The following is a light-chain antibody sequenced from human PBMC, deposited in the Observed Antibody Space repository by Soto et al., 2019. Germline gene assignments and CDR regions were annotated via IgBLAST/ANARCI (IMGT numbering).Light chain of an antibody. Sequence: QSALTQPPSASGSPGQSVTISCTGSSSDVGGYNYVSWYQQHPGKAPKLVIYEVRKRPSGVPDRFSGSKSGTSASLGITGLQTGDEADYYCGTWDSSLTAYVFGSGTKVTVL. J-gene: IGLJ1*01. CDR1: SSDVGGYNY. V-gene: IGLV2-8*01. CDR2: EVR. CDR3: GTWDSSLTAYV.